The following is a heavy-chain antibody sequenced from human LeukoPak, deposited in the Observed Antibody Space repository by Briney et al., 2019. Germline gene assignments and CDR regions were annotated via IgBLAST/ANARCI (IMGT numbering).Heavy chain of an antibody. Sequence: HPGGSLRLSCAASGFTLSSYSMNWVRQAPGKGLEWVSYISSTSSSIYYADSVKGRFTISRDNAKSSLYLQMNSLRAEDTAVYYCARGTGPRSWLDYWGQGTLVTVSS. D-gene: IGHD6-13*01. J-gene: IGHJ4*02. V-gene: IGHV3-48*04. CDR2: ISSTSSSI. CDR3: ARGTGPRSWLDY. CDR1: GFTLSSYS.